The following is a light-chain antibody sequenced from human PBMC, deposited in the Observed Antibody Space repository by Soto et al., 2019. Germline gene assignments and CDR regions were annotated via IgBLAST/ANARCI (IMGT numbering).Light chain of an antibody. CDR1: QSISRS. J-gene: IGKJ1*01. CDR3: QKYNSAPKK. CDR2: DAS. Sequence: EIVLTQSPSILSVSPGERATLSCRASQSISRSLAWYQQKPGQAPRLLISDASTRATGIPARFSGSRSGTDFTLTISSLQPEDVATYYCQKYNSAPKKFGQGTKVDIK. V-gene: IGKV3-15*01.